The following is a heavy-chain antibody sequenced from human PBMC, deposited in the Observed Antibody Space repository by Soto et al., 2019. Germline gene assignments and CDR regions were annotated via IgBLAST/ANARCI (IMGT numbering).Heavy chain of an antibody. CDR2: IIPIFGTA. CDR3: AGRTTGTKLGDYGMDV. Sequence: QVQLVQSGAEVKKPGSSVKVSCKASGGTFSSYAISWVRQAPGQGLEWMGGIIPIFGTANYAQKFQGRVTITADESTSTAYMELSSLRSEDTAVYYCAGRTTGTKLGDYGMDVWGQGTTVTVSS. J-gene: IGHJ6*02. CDR1: GGTFSSYA. D-gene: IGHD1-1*01. V-gene: IGHV1-69*12.